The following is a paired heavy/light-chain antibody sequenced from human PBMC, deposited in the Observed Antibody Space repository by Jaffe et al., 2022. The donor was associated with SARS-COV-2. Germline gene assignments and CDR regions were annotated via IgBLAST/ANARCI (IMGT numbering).Light chain of an antibody. CDR3: QQYLTFSRT. V-gene: IGKV1-5*03. J-gene: IGKJ1*01. CDR1: QSISHW. CDR2: KAS. Sequence: DIQVTQSPSTLSASLGDRVTITCRASQSISHWLAWYQQKPGTAPRLLIYKASTLQSGVPSRFAGSGSGAEFTLTISSLQPEDFATYYCQQYLTFSRTFGQGTKVEMK.
Heavy chain of an antibody. J-gene: IGHJ4*02. CDR1: GFTFTSHS. D-gene: IGHD3-3*01. V-gene: IGHV3-21*02. CDR2: ITSSGSNA. Sequence: LVESGGGLVKPGGSLRLSCAASGFTFTSHSMNWVRQAPGKGLEWVSSITSSGSNAYYAESLKGRVTISRDNAKNVLYLQLDSLKTEDTAVYYCARLDYSSGYYSDVWGQGTLVTVSS. CDR3: ARLDYSSGYYSDV.